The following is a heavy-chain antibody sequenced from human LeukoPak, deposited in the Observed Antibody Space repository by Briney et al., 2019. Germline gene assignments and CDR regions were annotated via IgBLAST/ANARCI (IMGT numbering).Heavy chain of an antibody. CDR3: ARDYLDFQFGTHASNWLDP. J-gene: IGHJ5*02. Sequence: GGSLRLSCAASGFTFSSYAMHWVRQAPGKGLEWAAVIWYDGSNRYYGDSVNGRFTISRDNSKSTVYLQMDSLRDDDTGVYYCARDYLDFQFGTHASNWLDPWGQGSLVTVSS. D-gene: IGHD3-10*01. CDR1: GFTFSSYA. CDR2: IWYDGSNR. V-gene: IGHV3-33*01.